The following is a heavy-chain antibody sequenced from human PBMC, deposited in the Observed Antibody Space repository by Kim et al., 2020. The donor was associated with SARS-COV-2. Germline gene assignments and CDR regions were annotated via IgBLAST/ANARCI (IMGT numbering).Heavy chain of an antibody. J-gene: IGHJ4*02. Sequence: ASVKVSCKASGYTFTSFYMHWVRQAPGQGLEGMAIINPSGCSTTYAQQFQGRVTVTRDTSTRTVYMELRGLRSEDTAVYYCAADDYVWGNSRNLDYWGQGTLVTVSS. CDR3: AADDYVWGNSRNLDY. V-gene: IGHV1-46*01. D-gene: IGHD3-16*01. CDR2: INPSGCST. CDR1: GYTFTSFY.